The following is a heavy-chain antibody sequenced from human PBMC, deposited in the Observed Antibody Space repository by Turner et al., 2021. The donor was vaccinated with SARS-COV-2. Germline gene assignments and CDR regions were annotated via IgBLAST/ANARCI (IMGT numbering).Heavy chain of an antibody. D-gene: IGHD6-13*01. Sequence: QLQLHESVPGLFKPSETVSLTCTVSGGSISSSSSYWGWIRQHPGKGLEWIGGIYYSGSTYYNPSLKSRVNISVEMARNKFSLKLGTETAAETAVYYCAGLIAAAEPLRVEDYYNDGMDVWGQGTMVTVSS. CDR3: AGLIAAAEPLRVEDYYNDGMDV. CDR1: GGSISSSSSY. J-gene: IGHJ6*02. CDR2: IYYSGST. V-gene: IGHV4-39*01.